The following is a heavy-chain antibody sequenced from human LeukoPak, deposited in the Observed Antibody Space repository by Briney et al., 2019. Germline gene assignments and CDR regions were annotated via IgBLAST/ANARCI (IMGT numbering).Heavy chain of an antibody. CDR2: ISSSSSYI. V-gene: IGHV3-21*01. J-gene: IGHJ3*02. D-gene: IGHD3-22*01. CDR3: ARDQYYSDSSGYPYDI. CDR1: GFTFSSYS. Sequence: GGSLRLSCAASGFTFSSYSMNWVRQAPGKGLEWVSSISSSSSYIYHADSVKGRFTSSRGNAKNSLYLQMSSLRVEDTAVYYCARDQYYSDSSGYPYDIWGQGTMVTVSS.